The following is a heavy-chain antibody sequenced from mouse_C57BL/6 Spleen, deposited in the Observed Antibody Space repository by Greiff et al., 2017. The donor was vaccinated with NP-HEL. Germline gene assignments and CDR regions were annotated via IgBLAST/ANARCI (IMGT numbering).Heavy chain of an antibody. CDR1: GYSFTSYY. CDR2: IYPGSGNT. Sequence: QVQLKESGPELVKPGASVKISCKASGYSFTSYYIHWVKQRPGQGLEWIGWIYPGSGNTKYNEKFKGKATLTADTSSSTAYMQLSSLTSEDSAVYYCARITTVVATGAMDYWGQGTSVTVSS. CDR3: ARITTVVATGAMDY. J-gene: IGHJ4*01. V-gene: IGHV1-66*01. D-gene: IGHD1-1*01.